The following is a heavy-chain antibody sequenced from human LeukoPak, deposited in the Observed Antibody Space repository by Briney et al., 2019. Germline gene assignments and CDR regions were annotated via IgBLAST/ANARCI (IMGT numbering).Heavy chain of an antibody. D-gene: IGHD3-16*01. Sequence: GGSLRLSCAASGLTFSDYYTSWIRQAPGKGLEWVSYISSSSSYTNYADSVKGRFTISRDDAKNSLYLQMNSLRAEDTAVYYCARGHYELWYWGQGTLVTVSS. CDR1: GLTFSDYY. V-gene: IGHV3-11*06. J-gene: IGHJ1*01. CDR2: ISSSSSYT. CDR3: ARGHYELWY.